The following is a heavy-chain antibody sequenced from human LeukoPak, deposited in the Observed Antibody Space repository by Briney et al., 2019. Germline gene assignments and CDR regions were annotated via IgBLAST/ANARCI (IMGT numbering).Heavy chain of an antibody. D-gene: IGHD3-22*01. CDR2: ISGSGGST. V-gene: IGHV3-23*01. CDR1: GFTFSSYA. CDR3: AKDHPIVPYYYDSSGYHDAFDI. Sequence: PGGSLRLSCAASGFTFSSYAMSWVRQAPGKGLEWVSAISGSGGSTYYADSVKGRFTISRDNSKNTLYLQMNSLRAEDTAVYYCAKDHPIVPYYYDSSGYHDAFDIWGQGTMVTVSS. J-gene: IGHJ3*02.